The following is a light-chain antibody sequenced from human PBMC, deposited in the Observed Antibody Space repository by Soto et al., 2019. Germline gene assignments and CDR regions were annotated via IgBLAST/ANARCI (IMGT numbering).Light chain of an antibody. V-gene: IGKV3-15*01. CDR1: QSVSNN. J-gene: IGKJ1*01. Sequence: EIVMTQSPATLSVSPGESATLSCRASQSVSNNLTWYQQKPGQPPSLLIYGASTRATGVPGRFSGSGSGTEFTLTISSLQSEDFAVYYCQQYNDWWTFGQGTKVEIK. CDR2: GAS. CDR3: QQYNDWWT.